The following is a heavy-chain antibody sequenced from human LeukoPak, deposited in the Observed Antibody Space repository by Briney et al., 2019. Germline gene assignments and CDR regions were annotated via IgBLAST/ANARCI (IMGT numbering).Heavy chain of an antibody. CDR1: GGSISSGGYY. D-gene: IGHD6-13*01. V-gene: IGHV4-31*03. CDR3: ARESRGYSSSWYNWFDP. Sequence: PSQTLSLTCTVSGGSISSGGYYWSWICQHPGKGLEWIGYIYYSGSTYYNPSLKSRVTISVDTSKNQFSLKLSSVTAADTAVYYCARESRGYSSSWYNWFDPWGQGTLVTVSS. J-gene: IGHJ5*02. CDR2: IYYSGST.